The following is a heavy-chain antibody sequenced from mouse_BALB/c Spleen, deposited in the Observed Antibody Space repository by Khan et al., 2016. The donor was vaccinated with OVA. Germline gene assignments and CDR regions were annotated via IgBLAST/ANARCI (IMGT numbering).Heavy chain of an antibody. V-gene: IGHV1-77*01. J-gene: IGHJ2*01. Sequence: QVQLQQSGPVLVKPGASVKMSCKASVYTFTDYIINWVRQRTGQGLEWIGQIYPGSGSTYYNEKFKGKATLTADKSSNTAYMQLRSLTSEDSAVYFGARSGYGSLGYWGQGTTLTGSS. D-gene: IGHD1-1*01. CDR1: VYTFTDYI. CDR3: ARSGYGSLGY. CDR2: IYPGSGST.